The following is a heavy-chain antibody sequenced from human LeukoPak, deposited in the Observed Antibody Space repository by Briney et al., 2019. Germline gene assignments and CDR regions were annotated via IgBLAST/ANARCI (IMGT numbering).Heavy chain of an antibody. J-gene: IGHJ1*01. D-gene: IGHD3-10*01. V-gene: IGHV3-33*01. Sequence: GGSLRLSCAAYGFTFSIYAMHWVRQAPGKGLEWVALIWYDGSNKYYADSVKGRFTISRDNSKNTLYLQMSSLRGADTAVYYCGRDEGRPFYYGSERPYSYYSWGQGTLVTVSS. CDR3: GRDEGRPFYYGSERPYSYYS. CDR1: GFTFSIYA. CDR2: IWYDGSNK.